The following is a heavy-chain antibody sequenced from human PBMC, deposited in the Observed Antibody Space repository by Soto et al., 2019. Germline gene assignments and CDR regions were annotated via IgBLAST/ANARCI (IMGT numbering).Heavy chain of an antibody. Sequence: QVQLQQWGAGLLKPSETLSLTCAVYGGSFSGYYWSWIRQPPGKGLEWIGEIKHSGSTNYNPSLKSRVTISVDTSKNQFSLKLSSVTAADTAVYYCARVRGGMVRGVSIREIDYWGQGTLVTVSS. CDR2: IKHSGST. CDR1: GGSFSGYY. CDR3: ARVRGGMVRGVSIREIDY. V-gene: IGHV4-34*01. D-gene: IGHD3-10*01. J-gene: IGHJ4*02.